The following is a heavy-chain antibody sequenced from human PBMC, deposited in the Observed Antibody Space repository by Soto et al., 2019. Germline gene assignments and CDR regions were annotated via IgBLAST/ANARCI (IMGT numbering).Heavy chain of an antibody. V-gene: IGHV3-7*03. CDR1: GFTFSPYW. D-gene: IGHD2-8*01. J-gene: IGHJ4*02. CDR2: INNDGREK. Sequence: EVQLVESGGDLVQPGGSLRLSCVASGFTFSPYWMSWVRQAPGRGLQWVATINNDGREKYYADSVKGRFTISRDNARDSLYLLFTSLRAEDTAIYYCARGSNQDYWGQGTLVAVSS. CDR3: ARGSNQDY.